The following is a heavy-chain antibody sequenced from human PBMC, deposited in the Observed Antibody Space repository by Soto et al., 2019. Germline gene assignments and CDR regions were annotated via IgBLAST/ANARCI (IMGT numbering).Heavy chain of an antibody. CDR3: AREGRFLEWFYSPAYYFDY. J-gene: IGHJ4*02. CDR1: GLTFTSSA. V-gene: IGHV1-58*02. CDR2: IVVGSGNT. D-gene: IGHD3-3*01. Sequence: ASVKVSCKASGLTFTSSAMQWVRQARGQRLEWIGWIVVGSGNTNYAQKFQERVTITRDRSTSTAYMELSSLRSEDTAVYYCAREGRFLEWFYSPAYYFDYWGQGTLVTVS.